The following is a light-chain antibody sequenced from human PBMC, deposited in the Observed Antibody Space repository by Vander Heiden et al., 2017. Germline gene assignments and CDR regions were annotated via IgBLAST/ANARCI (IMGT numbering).Light chain of an antibody. V-gene: IGKV1-33*01. J-gene: IGKJ2*01. CDR2: DAS. Sequence: DIQMTQSPSSLSASVGDRVTITCQASPDITRYLNWYQQKAGKAPKLLIYDASNLQTGVPSRFSGRGSGTQFSFTISSLQPEDTATYYCQQYKALLTFGQGTKLEIK. CDR3: QQYKALLT. CDR1: PDITRY.